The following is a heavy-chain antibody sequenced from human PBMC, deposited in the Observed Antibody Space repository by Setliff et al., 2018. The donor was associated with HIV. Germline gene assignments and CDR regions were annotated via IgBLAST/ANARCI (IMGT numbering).Heavy chain of an antibody. J-gene: IGHJ6*03. CDR3: ARHAPRNHDLAGVFYPYYMDV. CDR1: GGSIDSNDYY. V-gene: IGHV4-39*01. D-gene: IGHD1-1*01. Sequence: PSETLSLTCSVSGGSIDSNDYYWGWIRQPPGKGLEWIGTVYYTGSTFYNPSLESRVTISVDTSKNQFSLKLRSVTATDTTVYYCARHAPRNHDLAGVFYPYYMDVWGKGTTVTVSS. CDR2: VYYTGST.